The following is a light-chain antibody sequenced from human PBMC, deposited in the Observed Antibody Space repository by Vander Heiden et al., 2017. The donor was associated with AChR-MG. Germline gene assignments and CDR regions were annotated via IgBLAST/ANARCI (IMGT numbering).Light chain of an antibody. J-gene: IGKJ4*01. CDR3: QQSRSFPLT. Sequence: EIVLTQSPDFQSVTPKEKVTITCRASETIDNSLHWCQQKAGQSPKLLIRFASQSISGVPSRFSGSRSGTEFTLTINSLEAEDAATYYCQQSRSFPLTFGGGTKVDIK. V-gene: IGKV6-21*02. CDR2: FAS. CDR1: ETIDNS.